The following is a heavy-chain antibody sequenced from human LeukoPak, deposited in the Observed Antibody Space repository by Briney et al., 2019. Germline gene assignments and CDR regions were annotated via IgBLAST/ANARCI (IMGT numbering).Heavy chain of an antibody. CDR3: ARARGSSSWLPEFYYYYYMDV. Sequence: ASVKVSCKASGYTFTSYGISSVRQAPGQGLEWMGWISAYNGNTNYAQKLQGRVTMTTDTSTSTAYMELRSLRSDDTAVYYCARARGSSSWLPEFYYYYYMDVWGKGTTVTISS. D-gene: IGHD6-13*01. CDR1: GYTFTSYG. CDR2: ISAYNGNT. J-gene: IGHJ6*03. V-gene: IGHV1-18*01.